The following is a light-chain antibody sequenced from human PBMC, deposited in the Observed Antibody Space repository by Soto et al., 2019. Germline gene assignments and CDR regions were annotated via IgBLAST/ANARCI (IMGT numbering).Light chain of an antibody. CDR2: DAS. J-gene: IGKJ1*01. Sequence: DIQMTQSPFTLSASVGDRVTITCRARQSIIKWLAWYQQKPGKAAKLLVYDASSLARGVPSRFSGSESGTEFTLTITSLQPDDFATYYCQHFNRYSEAFGKGTTGDIK. CDR1: QSIIKW. V-gene: IGKV1-5*01. CDR3: QHFNRYSEA.